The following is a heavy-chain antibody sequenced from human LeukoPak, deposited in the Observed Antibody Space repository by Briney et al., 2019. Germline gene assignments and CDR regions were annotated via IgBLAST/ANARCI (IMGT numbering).Heavy chain of an antibody. J-gene: IGHJ4*02. D-gene: IGHD1-26*01. Sequence: SQTLSLTCTVSGGSISSGSYYWSWIRQPAGKGLEWIGRIYTSGSNNYNPSLKSRVTISVDTSKNQFSLKLSSVTAADTAVYYCARGLWELPDYWGQGTLVTVSS. V-gene: IGHV4-61*02. CDR2: IYTSGSN. CDR3: ARGLWELPDY. CDR1: GGSISSGSYY.